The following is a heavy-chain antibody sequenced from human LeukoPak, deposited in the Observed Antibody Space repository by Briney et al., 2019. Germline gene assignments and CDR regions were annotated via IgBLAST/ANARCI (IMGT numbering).Heavy chain of an antibody. Sequence: GASVKVSCKASGYTFTSYYMHWVRQAPGQGREWMGWINTNTGNPTYAQGFTGRFVFSLDTSVSTAYLQISSLKAEDTAVYYCARGSEVLHGYSSSWYVHYYYMDVWGKGTTVTVSS. CDR2: INTNTGNP. D-gene: IGHD6-13*01. CDR1: GYTFTSYY. CDR3: ARGSEVLHGYSSSWYVHYYYMDV. V-gene: IGHV7-4-1*02. J-gene: IGHJ6*03.